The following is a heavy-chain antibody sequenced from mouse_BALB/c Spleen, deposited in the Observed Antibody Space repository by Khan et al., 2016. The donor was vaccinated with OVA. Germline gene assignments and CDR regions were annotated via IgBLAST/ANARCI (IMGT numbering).Heavy chain of an antibody. Sequence: VQLKESGAELVKSGATVKLSCTASGLYFNDTYMHWLKQLPEQVLDWIGRIDPPNGNTKYDPKFQGKATITPDTSSNTAYHQHSSRTTEETAVYYCGRRGRKWGQGTTLTVSS. D-gene: IGHD6-1*01. V-gene: IGHV14-3*02. CDR2: IDPPNGNT. J-gene: IGHJ2*01. CDR3: GRRGRK. CDR1: GLYFNDTY.